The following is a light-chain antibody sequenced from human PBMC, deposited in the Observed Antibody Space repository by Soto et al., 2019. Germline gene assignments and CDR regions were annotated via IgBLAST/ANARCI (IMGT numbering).Light chain of an antibody. CDR3: QHYGSSPPIT. V-gene: IGKV3-20*01. Sequence: EIVLTQSPGTLSLSPGERVTLSCRASQSFSRSCLAWYQQKLGQAPRLLIYGASSRATGIPDRFNGSGSGTDFTLTISRLEPEDFAVYYCQHYGSSPPITVGQGTRLEIK. J-gene: IGKJ5*01. CDR2: GAS. CDR1: QSFSRSC.